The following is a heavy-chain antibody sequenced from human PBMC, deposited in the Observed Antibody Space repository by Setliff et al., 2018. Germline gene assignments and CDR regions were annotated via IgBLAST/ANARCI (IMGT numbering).Heavy chain of an antibody. CDR3: ARGDFHGVTNL. CDR2: IIPILGIA. J-gene: IGHJ4*02. V-gene: IGHV1-69*10. D-gene: IGHD4-4*01. CDR1: GGTFSSYA. Sequence: SVKVSCKASGGTFSSYAISWVRQAPGQGLEWMGGIIPILGIANYAQKFQGRVTITADKSTSTAYMELSSLRSEDTAVYYCARGDFHGVTNLWGQGTLVTVSS.